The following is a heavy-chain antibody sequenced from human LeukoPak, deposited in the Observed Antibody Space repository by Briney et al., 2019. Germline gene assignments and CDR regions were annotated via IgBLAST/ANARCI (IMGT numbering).Heavy chain of an antibody. D-gene: IGHD3-16*01. CDR2: IYDSGST. J-gene: IGHJ4*02. CDR3: ARGGWSLDF. V-gene: IGHV4-39*01. CDR1: GGSIRSSYYY. Sequence: SETLSLTCTVSGGSIRSSYYYWGWIRQPPGKGLEWIGSIYDSGSTYYNPSLKSRVTISVDTSKNQFSLKLNSVTAADTAVYYCARGGWSLDFWGPGTLVTVSS.